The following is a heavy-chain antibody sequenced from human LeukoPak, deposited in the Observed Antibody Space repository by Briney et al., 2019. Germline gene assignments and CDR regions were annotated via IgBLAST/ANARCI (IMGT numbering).Heavy chain of an antibody. D-gene: IGHD3-22*01. Sequence: ASVRVSCKASGYTFGSYDINWVRKATGQGLECMGWMNPGSGNTGYAQRFQGRVTMTRDTSTNTAYMELSGLRSEDTTIYYCARLSETAAYYYTSGYYFLGYWGQGTLVTVDS. CDR1: GYTFGSYD. J-gene: IGHJ4*02. CDR3: ARLSETAAYYYTSGYYFLGY. CDR2: MNPGSGNT. V-gene: IGHV1-8*02.